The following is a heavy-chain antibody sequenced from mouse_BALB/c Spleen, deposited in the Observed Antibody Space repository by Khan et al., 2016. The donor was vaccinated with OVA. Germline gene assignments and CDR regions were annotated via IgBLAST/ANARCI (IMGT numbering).Heavy chain of an antibody. CDR2: INPITGYT. CDR1: GYTFTSYW. J-gene: IGHJ3*01. CDR3: ATAGVYDGYYAWFAY. D-gene: IGHD2-3*01. V-gene: IGHV1-7*01. Sequence: QVQLQQSGAELAKPGASVKMSCKASGYTFTSYWMHWVKQRPGQGLEWIGYINPITGYTDYNQKFKDKATLTADKSSSTAYMQLSSLTSEDSAVXYCATAGVYDGYYAWFAYWDQGTLVTVSA.